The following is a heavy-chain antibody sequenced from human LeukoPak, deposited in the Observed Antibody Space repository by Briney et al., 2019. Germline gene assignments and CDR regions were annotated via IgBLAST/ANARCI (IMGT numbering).Heavy chain of an antibody. V-gene: IGHV3-74*01. CDR3: QCGIAAAGAVYY. J-gene: IGHJ4*02. D-gene: IGHD6-13*01. CDR2: INTDGSST. Sequence: GGSLRLSCAASGFTFSSNWMHWVRQTPGMGLVWVSRINTDGSSTSYADSVKGRFTISRDNAKNTLYLQMNSLRAEDTAVYYCQCGIAAAGAVYYWGQGTLVTVSS. CDR1: GFTFSSNW.